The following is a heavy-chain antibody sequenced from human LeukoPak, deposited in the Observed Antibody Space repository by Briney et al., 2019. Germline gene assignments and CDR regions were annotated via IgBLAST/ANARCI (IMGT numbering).Heavy chain of an antibody. V-gene: IGHV3-74*01. J-gene: IGHJ4*02. CDR2: INSDGTSS. CDR3: ARDAYSSVES. D-gene: IGHD6-19*01. CDR1: GSTFSGYW. Sequence: PGGSLRLSCAASGSTFSGYWMHWVRQTPGKGLVWVSRINSDGTSSTYADSVRGRFTSSRDNAKNTLYLQMNSLRAEDTAVYYCARDAYSSVESWGQGILVTVSS.